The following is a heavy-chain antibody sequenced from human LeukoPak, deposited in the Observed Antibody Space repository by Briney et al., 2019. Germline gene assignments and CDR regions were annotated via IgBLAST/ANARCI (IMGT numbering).Heavy chain of an antibody. CDR2: IWYDGSNK. Sequence: GGSQRLSCAASGFTFSSYGMHWVRQAPGKGLEWVAVIWYDGSNKYYADSVKGRFTISRDNSKNTLDLQMNSLRAEDTAVYYCARDRSYDFWSGYSTPDYWGQGTLVTVSS. V-gene: IGHV3-33*01. CDR3: ARDRSYDFWSGYSTPDY. D-gene: IGHD3-3*01. CDR1: GFTFSSYG. J-gene: IGHJ4*02.